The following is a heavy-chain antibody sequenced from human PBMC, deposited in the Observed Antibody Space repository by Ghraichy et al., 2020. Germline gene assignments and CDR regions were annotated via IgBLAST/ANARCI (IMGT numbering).Heavy chain of an antibody. CDR3: AKVAGYNWFDH. V-gene: IGHV3-74*01. CDR1: GFTFSNYC. D-gene: IGHD2-15*01. J-gene: IGHJ5*02. CDR2: INGGGTST. Sequence: GGSLRLSCAASGFTFSNYCMHWVRQSPGNVLVWVSRINGGGTSTNYAASVKGRFTISRDNAHNTLYLQLNSLRADDTAVYYCAKVAGYNWFDHWGQGVLVIVSS.